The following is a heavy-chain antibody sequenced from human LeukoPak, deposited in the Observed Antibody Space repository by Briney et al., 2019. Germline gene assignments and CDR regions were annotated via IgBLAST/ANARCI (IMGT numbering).Heavy chain of an antibody. J-gene: IGHJ4*02. Sequence: GGSLRLSCAASGFTFSSYAMHWVRQAPGKGLEWVAVISYDGSNKYYADSVKGRFTISRDNSKNTLYLQMNSLKAEDTAVYYCARAPSGGWLVRCLDYWGQGTLVTVSS. D-gene: IGHD6-6*01. CDR2: ISYDGSNK. CDR1: GFTFSSYA. CDR3: ARAPSGGWLVRCLDY. V-gene: IGHV3-30*04.